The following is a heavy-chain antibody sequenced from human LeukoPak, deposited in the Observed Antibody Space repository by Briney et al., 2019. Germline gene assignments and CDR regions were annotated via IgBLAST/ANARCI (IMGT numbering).Heavy chain of an antibody. CDR2: INHSGTS. J-gene: IGHJ4*02. CDR3: ARGTSSGWYGFDS. CDR1: GGSFSGYY. Sequence: PSETLSLTCAVYGGSFSGYYWSWIRQTPGKGLEWIGDINHSGTSNYNPSLKSRVIISVETSKNQLSLMMRSVTAADTAVYYCARGTSSGWYGFDSWGQGTLVTVSS. D-gene: IGHD6-19*01. V-gene: IGHV4-34*01.